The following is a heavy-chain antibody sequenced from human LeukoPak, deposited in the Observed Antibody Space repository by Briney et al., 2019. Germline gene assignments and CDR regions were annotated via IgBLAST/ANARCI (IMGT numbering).Heavy chain of an antibody. CDR1: GGSISSYY. CDR2: IYTSGST. V-gene: IGHV4-4*07. D-gene: IGHD3-10*02. Sequence: PSETLSLTCTVSGGSISSYYWSWIRQPAGKGLEWIGRIYTSGSTNYNPSLKSRVTMSVDTSKNQFSLKLSSVTAADTAVYYCARDTRGPDRAPMSYNWFDPWGQGTPVTVSS. CDR3: ARDTRGPDRAPMSYNWFDP. J-gene: IGHJ5*02.